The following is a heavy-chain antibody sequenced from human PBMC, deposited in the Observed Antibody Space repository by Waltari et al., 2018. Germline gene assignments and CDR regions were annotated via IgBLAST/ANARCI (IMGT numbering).Heavy chain of an antibody. J-gene: IGHJ5*02. CDR1: VASVSSGNPY. D-gene: IGHD3-3*01. V-gene: IGHV4-61*09. CDR3: ARDIPLWSGYYDWFDP. Sequence: QVQLQESGPGLVKPSQTLSLTCSVSVASVSSGNPYLQWILQPAGKGREWKGYISASESTAYNPSLKSRVTISVDTSKNQFSIKLSSVTAADAAMYYCARDIPLWSGYYDWFDPWGQGTLVTVSS. CDR2: ISASEST.